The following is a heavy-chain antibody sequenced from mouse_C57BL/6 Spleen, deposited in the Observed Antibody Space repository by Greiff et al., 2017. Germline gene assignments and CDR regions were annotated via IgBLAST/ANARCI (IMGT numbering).Heavy chain of an antibody. CDR1: GYAFSSSW. J-gene: IGHJ4*01. V-gene: IGHV1-82*01. Sequence: VQLQQSGPELVKPGASVKISCKASGYAFSSSWMNWVKQRPGKGLEWIGRIYPGDGDTNYNGKFKGKATLTADKSSSTAYMQLSSLTSEDSAVYVCARSYYYGSSGYAMDYWGQGTSVTVSS. D-gene: IGHD1-1*01. CDR3: ARSYYYGSSGYAMDY. CDR2: IYPGDGDT.